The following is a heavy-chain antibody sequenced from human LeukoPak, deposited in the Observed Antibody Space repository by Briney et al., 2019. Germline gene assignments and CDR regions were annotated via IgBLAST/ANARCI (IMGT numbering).Heavy chain of an antibody. J-gene: IGHJ4*02. CDR3: ASDSSSYRGNGVEY. CDR1: GYTFTQYG. CDR2: ISAYNGNT. Sequence: ASVNVPYMPSGYTFTQYGNRGVRRAPGQGLEWMGWISAYNGNTNYAQKLQGRVTMTTDTSTSTAYMELRSLRSDDTAVYYCASDSSSYRGNGVEYWGQGTLVTVSS. D-gene: IGHD4-23*01. V-gene: IGHV1-18*01.